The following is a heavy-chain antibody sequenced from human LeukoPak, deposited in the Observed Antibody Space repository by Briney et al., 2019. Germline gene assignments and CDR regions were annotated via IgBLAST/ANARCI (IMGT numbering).Heavy chain of an antibody. CDR2: IYPGDSDT. CDR3: ARAGYSNRWDGVDY. CDR1: GYTFTNYW. J-gene: IGHJ4*02. V-gene: IGHV5-51*01. Sequence: ESLKISCKGSGYTFTNYWIGWVRQMPGKGLEFMGIIYPGDSDTRYSPSFQGQVTISVDKSINTAYLQWSSLKASDSAMYYCARAGYSNRWDGVDYWGQGTLVTVSS. D-gene: IGHD2/OR15-2a*01.